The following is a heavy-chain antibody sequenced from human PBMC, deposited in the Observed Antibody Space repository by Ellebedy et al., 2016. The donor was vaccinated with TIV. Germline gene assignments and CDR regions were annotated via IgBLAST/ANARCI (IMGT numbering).Heavy chain of an antibody. Sequence: GESLKISXAASGFTFSTYWTDWARQVPGKGLEWVANINQDGREKYYVDSVKGRFTISRDNSENTLYLQMNSLRAEDTAVYYCAKARGSSVIDYNYYGMDVWGQGTTVTVSS. CDR2: INQDGREK. CDR1: GFTFSTYW. V-gene: IGHV3-7*03. CDR3: AKARGSSVIDYNYYGMDV. J-gene: IGHJ6*02.